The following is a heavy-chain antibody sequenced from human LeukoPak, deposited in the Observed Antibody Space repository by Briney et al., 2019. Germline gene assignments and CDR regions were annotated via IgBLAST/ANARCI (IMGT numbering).Heavy chain of an antibody. Sequence: SETLSLTCTVSGGSISSSSYYWGWIRQPPGKGLEWIGSIYYSGSTYYNPSLKSRVTISVDTSKNQFSLKLSSVTAADTAVYYCARRVPRLGAFDIWGQGTMVTVSS. CDR2: IYYSGST. V-gene: IGHV4-39*01. D-gene: IGHD3-10*01. CDR1: GGSISSSSYY. J-gene: IGHJ3*02. CDR3: ARRVPRLGAFDI.